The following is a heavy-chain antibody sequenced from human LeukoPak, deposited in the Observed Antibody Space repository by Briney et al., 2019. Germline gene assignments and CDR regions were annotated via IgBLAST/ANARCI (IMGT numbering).Heavy chain of an antibody. V-gene: IGHV3-33*01. D-gene: IGHD3-3*01. CDR1: GFTFSSYG. CDR2: IYYDGSSK. CDR3: AREASGYYRDF. J-gene: IGHJ4*02. Sequence: GGSLRLSCAASGFTFSSYGMHWVRQAPGKGLEWVAVIYYDGSSKYYADSVKGRYTISRDDYKNTLYLQMNSLRADDTAVYYCAREASGYYRDFWGQGTLVTVSS.